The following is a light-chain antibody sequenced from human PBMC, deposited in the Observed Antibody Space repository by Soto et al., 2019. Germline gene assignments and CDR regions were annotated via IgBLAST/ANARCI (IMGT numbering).Light chain of an antibody. CDR3: QHYGSSPPNT. CDR2: GAS. Sequence: EIVLTQSPGTLSLSPGERATLSCRATQSVTTNYLAWYQQKPGQAPRLLIYGASIRATGIPDRFSGSGSGTDFPLTISRLEPEDFAGYYCQHYGSSPPNTFGQGTKLEIK. J-gene: IGKJ2*01. V-gene: IGKV3-20*01. CDR1: QSVTTNY.